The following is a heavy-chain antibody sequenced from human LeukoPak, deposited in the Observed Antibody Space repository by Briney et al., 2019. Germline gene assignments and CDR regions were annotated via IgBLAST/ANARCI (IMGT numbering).Heavy chain of an antibody. CDR3: AKDGGDYFFDY. J-gene: IGHJ4*02. D-gene: IGHD2-21*02. Sequence: GGSLRLSCAASGFTFSSYGMYWLRQAPGKGLEWVTFIRYDESNEHYADSVKGRFTISRDNSKNTLYLQMNSLRAEDTAVYYCAKDGGDYFFDYWGQGTLVTVSS. CDR1: GFTFSSYG. CDR2: IRYDESNE. V-gene: IGHV3-30*02.